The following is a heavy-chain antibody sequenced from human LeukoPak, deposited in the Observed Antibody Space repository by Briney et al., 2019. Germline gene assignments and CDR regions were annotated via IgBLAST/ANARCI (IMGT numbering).Heavy chain of an antibody. CDR1: GFTVSSNY. CDR3: ARETRTDPGELVRGVNWFDP. D-gene: IGHD3-10*01. V-gene: IGHV3-66*01. Sequence: GGSLRLSCAASGFTVSSNYMSWVRQAPGKGLEWVSVIYSGGSTYYADSVKGRFTISRDNSKNTLYLQMNSLRAEDTAVYYCARETRTDPGELVRGVNWFDPWGQGTLVTVSS. CDR2: IYSGGST. J-gene: IGHJ5*02.